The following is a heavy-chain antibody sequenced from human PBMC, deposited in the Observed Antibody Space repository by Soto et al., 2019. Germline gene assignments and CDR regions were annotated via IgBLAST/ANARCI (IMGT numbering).Heavy chain of an antibody. Sequence: SETLSLTCTVSGGSISPYYWSWIRQPPGKGLEWIGYTYYTGTTNYYPSLKSRVTMSVDTSKNQFSLKLSSVTAADTAVYYCARLGGYYQALDSWGPGTLVTVSS. J-gene: IGHJ4*02. CDR2: TYYTGTT. CDR1: GGSISPYY. V-gene: IGHV4-59*08. D-gene: IGHD3-22*01. CDR3: ARLGGYYQALDS.